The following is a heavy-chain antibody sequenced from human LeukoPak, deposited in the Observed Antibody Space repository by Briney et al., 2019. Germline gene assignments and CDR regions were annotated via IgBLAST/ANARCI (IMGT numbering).Heavy chain of an antibody. D-gene: IGHD1-26*01. Sequence: ASVKVSCKASGYTFTSYGISWVRQAPGQGLEWMGWISAYNGNTNYAQKLQGRVTMTTDTSTSTAYMELRSLRSDDTAVYYCARGSGSYYLGYYYYGMDVWGQGTTVTVSS. J-gene: IGHJ6*02. V-gene: IGHV1-18*01. CDR3: ARGSGSYYLGYYYYGMDV. CDR2: ISAYNGNT. CDR1: GYTFTSYG.